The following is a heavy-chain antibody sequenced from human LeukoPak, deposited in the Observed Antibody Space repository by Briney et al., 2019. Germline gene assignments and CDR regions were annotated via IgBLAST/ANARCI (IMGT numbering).Heavy chain of an antibody. V-gene: IGHV4-59*08. CDR2: IYYSGST. CDR3: AKGGGFTSGWHDY. CDR1: GGSIRSYY. D-gene: IGHD6-19*01. Sequence: SKTLSLTCTVSGGSIRSYYWSWIRQPPGKGLEWIGYIYYSGSTNYNPSLKSRVTISVDTSKNQFSLRLSSVPAAGTAVYYCAKGGGFTSGWHDYWGQGTLVTVSS. J-gene: IGHJ4*02.